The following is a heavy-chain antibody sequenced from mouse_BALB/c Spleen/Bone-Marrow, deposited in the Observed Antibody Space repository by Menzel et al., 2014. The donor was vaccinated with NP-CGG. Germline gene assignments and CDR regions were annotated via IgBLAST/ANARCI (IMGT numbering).Heavy chain of an antibody. CDR3: ASSHFANYGSCPFDY. CDR1: GYTFSSFG. V-gene: IGHV5-17*02. Sequence: EVKLQESGGGLVQPGGSRKLSCAASGYTFSSFGMHWVRQAPEKGLEWVAYISSGSSDIYYTDTVKGRFTISRDKPKNVLFLQMTSLRSENTAMYYCASSHFANYGSCPFDYWGQGTTLTVSS. J-gene: IGHJ2*01. D-gene: IGHD1-1*01. CDR2: ISSGSSDI.